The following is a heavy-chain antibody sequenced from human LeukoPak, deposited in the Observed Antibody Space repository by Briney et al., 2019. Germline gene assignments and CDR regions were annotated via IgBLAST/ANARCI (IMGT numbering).Heavy chain of an antibody. Sequence: GGSLRLSCAASGFTFSSYDLSWVRQAPGKGLECVAAIDRGVGSTYYADSVKGRFTISRDNSKNTLYLQMNSLRAEDTAVYYCAKEVIEQLVTNSHFDYWGQGTLVTVSS. V-gene: IGHV3-23*01. CDR2: IDRGVGST. CDR1: GFTFSSYD. D-gene: IGHD6-13*01. CDR3: AKEVIEQLVTNSHFDY. J-gene: IGHJ4*02.